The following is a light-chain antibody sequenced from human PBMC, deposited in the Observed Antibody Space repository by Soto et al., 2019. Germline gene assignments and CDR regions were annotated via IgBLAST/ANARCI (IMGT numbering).Light chain of an antibody. Sequence: DIVMTQSPLSLPVTPGEPASISCRSSQSLLHSNGYNYLDWYLQKPGQSPQLLIYLGSNRASGGPDMFSGSGSGTDFTLKISRVEAEDVGVYYCMQALQTPPTFGQGTKLEIK. CDR3: MQALQTPPT. CDR1: QSLLHSNGYNY. V-gene: IGKV2-28*01. CDR2: LGS. J-gene: IGKJ2*01.